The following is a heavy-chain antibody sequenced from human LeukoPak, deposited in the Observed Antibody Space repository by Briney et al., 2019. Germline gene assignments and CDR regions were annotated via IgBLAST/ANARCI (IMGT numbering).Heavy chain of an antibody. V-gene: IGHV1-18*01. CDR1: GYTFTSYG. Sequence: ASVKVSCKASGYTFTSYGISWVRQAPGQGLEWMGWISAYNGNTNYAQKLQGRVTMTTDTPTSTAYMELSSLRSEDTAVYYCARGARIQLWSRYYYYMDVWGKGTTVTVSS. CDR3: ARGARIQLWSRYYYYMDV. J-gene: IGHJ6*03. CDR2: ISAYNGNT. D-gene: IGHD5-18*01.